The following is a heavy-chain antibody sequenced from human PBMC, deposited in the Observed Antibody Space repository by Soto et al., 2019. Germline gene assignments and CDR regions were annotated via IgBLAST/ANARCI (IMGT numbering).Heavy chain of an antibody. J-gene: IGHJ4*02. D-gene: IGHD3-10*01. CDR3: ARSPLWFGELLDRPTREFDY. V-gene: IGHV4-59*01. CDR2: IYYSGST. Sequence: PSETLSLTCTVSGGSISSYYWSWIRQPPGKGLEWIGYIYYSGSTNYNPSLKSRVTISVDTSKNQFSLKLSSVTAADTAVYYCARSPLWFGELLDRPTREFDYWGQGTLVTVSS. CDR1: GGSISSYY.